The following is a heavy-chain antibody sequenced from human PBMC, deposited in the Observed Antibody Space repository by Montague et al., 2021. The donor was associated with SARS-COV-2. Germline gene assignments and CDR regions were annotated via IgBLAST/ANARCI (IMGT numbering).Heavy chain of an antibody. J-gene: IGHJ4*02. D-gene: IGHD2/OR15-2a*01. CDR2: MYETGNM. CDR1: SGFLSNYY. Sequence: SETLSLTCTVSSGFLSNYYWSWIRQSPDKELEWIGYMYETGNMIYNPSLRSRVSISADTSKSQFSLRLTSVTAADSARYYCARNMAYWGQGVLVTV. V-gene: IGHV4-4*09. CDR3: ARNMAY.